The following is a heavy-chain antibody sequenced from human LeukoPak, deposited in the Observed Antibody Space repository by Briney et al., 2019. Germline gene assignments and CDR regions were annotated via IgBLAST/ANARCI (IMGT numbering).Heavy chain of an antibody. D-gene: IGHD5-18*01. J-gene: IGHJ4*02. CDR2: IYYSGST. CDR3: ARHHGYSLVDY. V-gene: IGHV4-59*08. Sequence: SETLSLTCTVSGGSISSYYWSWIRQPPGKGLEWIGYIYYSGSTNYNPSLKSRVTISVDTSKNQFSLKLSSVTAADTAVYYCARHHGYSLVDYWGQGTLVTVSS. CDR1: GGSISSYY.